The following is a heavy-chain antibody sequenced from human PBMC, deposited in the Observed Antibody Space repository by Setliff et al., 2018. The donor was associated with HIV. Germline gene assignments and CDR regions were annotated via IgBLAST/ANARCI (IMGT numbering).Heavy chain of an antibody. CDR3: ARDHQWLLRGSYYYYYYMDV. J-gene: IGHJ6*03. V-gene: IGHV1-3*01. CDR1: GYTFTNYA. Sequence: ASVKVSCKASGYTFTNYAMHWVRQAPGQRLEWMGWINAGNGNTKYSQKFQGRVTITRDTSASTACMELSSLRSEDTAVYYCARDHQWLLRGSYYYYYYMDVWGKGTTVTVTS. CDR2: INAGNGNT. D-gene: IGHD5-12*01.